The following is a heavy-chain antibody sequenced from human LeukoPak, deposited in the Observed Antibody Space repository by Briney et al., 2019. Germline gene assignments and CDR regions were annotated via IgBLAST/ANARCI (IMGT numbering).Heavy chain of an antibody. CDR3: ARDRSLSSFGELFL. D-gene: IGHD3-10*01. Sequence: GGSLRLSCAASAFTFRGYAIHWVRQAPGKGLEWVAVISYDGSNKYYADSAKGRFTISRDNSKNTLSLQMNSLRAEDTAVYYCARDRSLSSFGELFLWGQGTLVTVSS. CDR2: ISYDGSNK. J-gene: IGHJ4*02. V-gene: IGHV3-30*01. CDR1: AFTFRGYA.